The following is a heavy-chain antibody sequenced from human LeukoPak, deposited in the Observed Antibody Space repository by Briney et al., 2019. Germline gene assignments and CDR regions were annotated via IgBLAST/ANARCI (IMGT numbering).Heavy chain of an antibody. V-gene: IGHV3-13*01. D-gene: IGHD3-9*01. J-gene: IGHJ2*01. CDR3: ARVEVDYDILTGYLNWYFDL. CDR1: GFTFRSYD. CDR2: IGFIGET. Sequence: GGSLRLSCAASGFTFRSYDMHWVRQATGKGVEGVSTIGFIGETYYPSSVKGTSTISRENVKSSLYLQMNSLRAGDTAVYYCARVEVDYDILTGYLNWYFDLWGRGTLVTVSS.